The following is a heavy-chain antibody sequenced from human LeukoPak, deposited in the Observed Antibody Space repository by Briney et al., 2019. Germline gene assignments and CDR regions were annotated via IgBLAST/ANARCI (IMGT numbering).Heavy chain of an antibody. J-gene: IGHJ5*02. Sequence: SETLSLTCTVSGAFISSSTYHWGWIPQPPGKGLVWLGSIYYSGSTYYNPSLKSRVTISVDTSKNQFSLKLSSVTAADTAVYYCARDGIVVVNGAFDPWGQGTLVTVSS. CDR1: GAFISSSTYH. CDR3: ARDGIVVVNGAFDP. D-gene: IGHD3-22*01. CDR2: IYYSGST. V-gene: IGHV4-39*07.